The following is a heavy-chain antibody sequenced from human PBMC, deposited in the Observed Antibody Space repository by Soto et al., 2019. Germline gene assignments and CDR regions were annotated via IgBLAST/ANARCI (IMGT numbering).Heavy chain of an antibody. Sequence: PGGSLRLSCAASGFTFSNYAMSWVRQAPGKGLEWVSAIGGGGVPTYHADSVKGRFTISRDNSKNTLYLQMNSLRAEDTAVYYCAREEERFLEAYYGMDVWGQGTTVTVSS. CDR1: GFTFSNYA. CDR3: AREEERFLEAYYGMDV. J-gene: IGHJ6*02. V-gene: IGHV3-23*01. D-gene: IGHD3-3*01. CDR2: IGGGGVPT.